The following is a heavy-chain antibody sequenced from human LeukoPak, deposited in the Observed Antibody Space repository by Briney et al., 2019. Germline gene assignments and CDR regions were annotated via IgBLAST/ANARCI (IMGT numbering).Heavy chain of an antibody. D-gene: IGHD1-26*01. CDR1: GFTFSSYA. CDR3: ARDRRRSYSFDY. V-gene: IGHV3-23*01. J-gene: IGHJ4*02. CDR2: ISGSGGST. Sequence: GGSLRLSCAASGFTFSSYAMSWVRQAPGKGLEWVSAISGSGGSTYYADSVKGRFTISRDNAKNSLYLQMNSLRAEDTAVYYCARDRRRSYSFDYWGQGTLVTVSS.